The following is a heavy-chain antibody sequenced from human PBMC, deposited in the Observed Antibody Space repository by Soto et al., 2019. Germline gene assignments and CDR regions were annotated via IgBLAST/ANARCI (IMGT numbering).Heavy chain of an antibody. V-gene: IGHV3-21*01. Sequence: PGGSLRLSCAASGFSFSTYDMNWVRQAPGKGLEWVSSISSSSTYIYYADSVKGRFTISRDNAKKSLYLQMNSLRVEDTAVYYCARQTYWGQGTLVTVSS. CDR1: GFSFSTYD. CDR3: ARQTY. J-gene: IGHJ4*02. CDR2: ISSSSTYI.